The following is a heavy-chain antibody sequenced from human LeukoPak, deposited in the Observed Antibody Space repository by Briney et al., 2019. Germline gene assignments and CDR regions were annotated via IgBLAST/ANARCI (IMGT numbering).Heavy chain of an antibody. CDR2: IWYDGSNK. J-gene: IGHJ4*02. CDR1: GFTFRNYG. CDR3: ARGRPHGNDY. V-gene: IGHV3-33*01. D-gene: IGHD4-23*01. Sequence: GGSLRLSCAASGFTFRNYGMHWVRQAQGKGLEWVALIWYDGSNKYYADSVKGRFTISRDNAKNTLYLQMNSLRVEDTAVYYCARGRPHGNDYWGQGTLVTVSS.